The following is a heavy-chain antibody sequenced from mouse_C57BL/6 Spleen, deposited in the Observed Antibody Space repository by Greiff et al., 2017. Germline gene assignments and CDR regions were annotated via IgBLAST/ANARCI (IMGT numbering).Heavy chain of an antibody. J-gene: IGHJ3*01. Sequence: QVQLKESGPGLVQPSQSLSITCTVSGFSLTSYGVHWVRQSPGKGLEWLGVIWSGGSTDYNAAFISRLSISKDNSKSQVFFKMNSLQADDTAIYYCARKWDDWFAYWGQGTLVTVSA. D-gene: IGHD4-1*01. CDR1: GFSLTSYG. V-gene: IGHV2-2*01. CDR3: ARKWDDWFAY. CDR2: IWSGGST.